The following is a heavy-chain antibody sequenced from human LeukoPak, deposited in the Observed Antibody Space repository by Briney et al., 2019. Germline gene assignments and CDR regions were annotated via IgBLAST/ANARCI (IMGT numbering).Heavy chain of an antibody. D-gene: IGHD2-15*01. J-gene: IGHJ4*02. CDR2: IYHSGST. V-gene: IGHV4-30-2*01. Sequence: SQTLSLTCAVSGGSISSGGYSWSWIRQPPGKGLEWIGYIYHSGSTYYNPSLKSRVTISVDRSKNQFSLKLSSVTAADTAVYYCARYTPRYCSGGSCYYDFDYWGQGTLVTVSS. CDR3: ARYTPRYCSGGSCYYDFDY. CDR1: GGSISSGGYS.